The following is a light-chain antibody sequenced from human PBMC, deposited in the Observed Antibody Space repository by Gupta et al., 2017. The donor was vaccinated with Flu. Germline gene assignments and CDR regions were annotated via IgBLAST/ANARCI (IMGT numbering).Light chain of an antibody. CDR3: SSYTSISTFYV. V-gene: IGLV2-14*03. J-gene: IGLJ1*01. Sequence: QSALTQPASVSGSPGPSITISCTGTSTDVGRSDSVSWYQQPPGKAPKLLIYDVSSRPSGVSSRFSGSKSGTTASLTIAGLQAEEEADYYCSSYTSISTFYVFGTGTKVTVL. CDR1: STDVGRSDS. CDR2: DVS.